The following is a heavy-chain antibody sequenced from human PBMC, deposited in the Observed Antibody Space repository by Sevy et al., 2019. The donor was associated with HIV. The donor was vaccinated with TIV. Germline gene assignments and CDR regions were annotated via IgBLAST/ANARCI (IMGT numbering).Heavy chain of an antibody. D-gene: IGHD4-17*01. V-gene: IGHV1-46*01. CDR2: INPSGGST. CDR1: GYTFTSYY. Sequence: ASVKVSCKASGYTFTSYYMHLVRQAPGQGLEWMGIINPSGGSTSYAQKFQGRVTMTRDTSTSTVYMELSSLRSEDTAVYYCARVRVDYGDYGTRFFDYWGQGTLVTVSS. J-gene: IGHJ4*02. CDR3: ARVRVDYGDYGTRFFDY.